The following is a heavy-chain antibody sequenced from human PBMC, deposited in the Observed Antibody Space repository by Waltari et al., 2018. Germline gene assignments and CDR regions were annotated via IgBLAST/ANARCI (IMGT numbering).Heavy chain of an antibody. J-gene: IGHJ4*02. CDR2: INYDGSQK. Sequence: EVQLVESGGDLVQPGGSLRLSCAASGFTFSRYWMSWVRQTPGKGLEWVANINYDGSQKYYAYSVKGRFTTSRDNAKNSVYLQMHSLRVEDTAMYYCAKSRGFEYWGQGALVTVSS. CDR3: AKSRGFEY. D-gene: IGHD2-2*01. CDR1: GFTFSRYW. V-gene: IGHV3-7*01.